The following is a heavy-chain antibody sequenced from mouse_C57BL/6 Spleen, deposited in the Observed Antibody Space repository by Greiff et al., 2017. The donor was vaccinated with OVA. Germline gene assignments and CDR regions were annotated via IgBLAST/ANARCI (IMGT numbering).Heavy chain of an antibody. D-gene: IGHD2-4*01. J-gene: IGHJ3*01. V-gene: IGHV1-64*01. Sequence: QVQLQQPGAELVKPGASVKLSCKASGYTFTSYWMHWVKQRPGQGLEWIGMIHPNSGSTNYNEKFKSKGTLTVDKSSSTAYMQLSSLTSEDSAVYYCARGDDYDGAWFAYWGQGTLVTVSA. CDR3: ARGDDYDGAWFAY. CDR2: IHPNSGST. CDR1: GYTFTSYW.